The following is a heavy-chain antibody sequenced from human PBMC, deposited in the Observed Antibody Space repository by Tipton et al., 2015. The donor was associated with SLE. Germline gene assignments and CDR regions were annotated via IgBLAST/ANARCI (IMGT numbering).Heavy chain of an antibody. CDR3: ARNGGGLGY. D-gene: IGHD3-16*01. Sequence: QVQLVQSGAEVKKPGASVKVSCKASEYTFTDYYIHWVRQAPGQGLEWMGRINPNSGGTICAQKFQGRVTMTRDTSISTAHMELSRLRSDDTAVYYCARNGGGLGYWGQGTLVTVSS. CDR2: INPNSGGT. J-gene: IGHJ4*02. V-gene: IGHV1-2*06. CDR1: EYTFTDYY.